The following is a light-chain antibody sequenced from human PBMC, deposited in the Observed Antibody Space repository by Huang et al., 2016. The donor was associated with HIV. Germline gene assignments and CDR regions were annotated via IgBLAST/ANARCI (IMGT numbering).Light chain of an antibody. V-gene: IGKV1-39*01. CDR2: TVS. CDR3: QQSFSVPRT. J-gene: IGKJ1*01. Sequence: DIQMTQSPPSLSASVGGRVTFTCRADQNITKSLNWYQQKPGKAPKLLIYTVSTLESGGPSRFSGSGSGSRFTLNIGNLQPEDFATYYCQQSFSVPRTFG. CDR1: QNITKS.